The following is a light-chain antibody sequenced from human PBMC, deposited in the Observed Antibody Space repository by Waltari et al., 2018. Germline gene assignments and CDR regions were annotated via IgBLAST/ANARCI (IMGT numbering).Light chain of an antibody. CDR1: QSVSSSY. CDR2: GAS. CDR3: QQYGSSPQYT. J-gene: IGKJ2*01. V-gene: IGKV3-20*01. Sequence: EIVLTQSPGTLSLSPGERATPSCRASQSVSSSYLAWYQQKPGQAPRLLIYGASSRATGIPDRFSGSGSGTDFTLTISRLEPEDFAVYYCQQYGSSPQYTFGQGTKLEIK.